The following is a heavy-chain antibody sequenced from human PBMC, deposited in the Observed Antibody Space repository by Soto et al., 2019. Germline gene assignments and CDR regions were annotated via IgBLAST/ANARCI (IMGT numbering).Heavy chain of an antibody. D-gene: IGHD5-12*01. CDR3: ARHDHSGYHYVS. V-gene: IGHV4-59*08. CDR2: IYYSGST. Sequence: SXTLSLTGTVAGGSISSDYWSWIQQPPGKGLEWIGYIYYSGSTNYNPSLKSRVTISVDTSKSQFSLKLSSVTAADTAVYYCARHDHSGYHYVSWGQGTLVTVSS. J-gene: IGHJ5*02. CDR1: GGSISSDY.